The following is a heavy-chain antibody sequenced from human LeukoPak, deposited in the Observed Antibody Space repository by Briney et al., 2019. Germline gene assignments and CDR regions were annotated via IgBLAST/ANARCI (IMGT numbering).Heavy chain of an antibody. CDR2: ISSGVDAT. CDR3: AHYRGYCQQDS. V-gene: IGHV3-23*01. J-gene: IGHJ4*02. Sequence: QPGGSLRLSCTAPGLIFINHEWSWVRQAPGKGLEWVSGISSGVDATYYAVSVKGRFTISRDSSKNTVYLQMNHLTADDTAVYYCAHYRGYCQQDSWGQGTLVTVTS. CDR1: GLIFINHE. D-gene: IGHD5-12*01.